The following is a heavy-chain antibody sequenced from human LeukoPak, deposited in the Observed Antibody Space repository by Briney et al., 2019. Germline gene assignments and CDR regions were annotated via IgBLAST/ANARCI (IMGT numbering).Heavy chain of an antibody. V-gene: IGHV4-59*01. CDR1: GGSISSYY. CDR3: ARVARASYAFDI. J-gene: IGHJ3*02. Sequence: ETLSLTCTVSGGSISSYYWSWIRQPPGKGLEWIGYIYYSGSTNYNPSLKSRVTISVDTSKNQFPLKLSSVTAADTAVYYCARVARASYAFDIWGQGTMVTVSS. CDR2: IYYSGST.